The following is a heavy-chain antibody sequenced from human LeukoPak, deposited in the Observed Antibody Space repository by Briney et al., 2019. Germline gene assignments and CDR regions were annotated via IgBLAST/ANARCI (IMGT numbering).Heavy chain of an antibody. CDR3: ARDQDYDFWSGYPLYYYYYMDV. D-gene: IGHD3-3*01. V-gene: IGHV3-11*04. CDR2: IGSSGSTI. Sequence: GGSLRLSCAASGFTFSDYYMSWVRQAPGKGLEWVSYIGSSGSTIYYADSVKDRFTISTDNAKNSLYLQMNSLRAEDTAVYYCARDQDYDFWSGYPLYYYYYMDVWGKGTTVTVSS. J-gene: IGHJ6*03. CDR1: GFTFSDYY.